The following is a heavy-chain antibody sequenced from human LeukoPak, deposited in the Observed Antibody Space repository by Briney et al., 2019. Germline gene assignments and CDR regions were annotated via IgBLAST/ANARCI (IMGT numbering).Heavy chain of an antibody. CDR3: ARVGGDLGIESYGMDV. Sequence: ASVKVSCKASGYTFTSYGISWVRQAPGQGLEWMGWISAYNGNTNYAQKLQGRVTTTTDTSTSTAYMELRSLRSDDTAVYYCARVGGDLGIESYGMDVWGQGTTVTVSS. CDR2: ISAYNGNT. J-gene: IGHJ6*02. D-gene: IGHD7-27*01. CDR1: GYTFTSYG. V-gene: IGHV1-18*01.